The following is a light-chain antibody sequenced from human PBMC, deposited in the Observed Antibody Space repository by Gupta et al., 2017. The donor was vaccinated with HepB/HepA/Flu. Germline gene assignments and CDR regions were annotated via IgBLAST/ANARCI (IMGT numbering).Light chain of an antibody. CDR1: SDINVGAYR. V-gene: IGLV5-45*02. CDR3: LIWYSNTWV. Sequence: QAVLTQPSSLSASPGASASLTCTLYSDINVGAYRIYWYQQKPGSPPHFLLRYKSDSDKQQGSGVPSRFSGSKDASANAGILLISGVQSEDEADYYCLIWYSNTWVFGGGTKLTVL. J-gene: IGLJ3*02. CDR2: YKSDSDK.